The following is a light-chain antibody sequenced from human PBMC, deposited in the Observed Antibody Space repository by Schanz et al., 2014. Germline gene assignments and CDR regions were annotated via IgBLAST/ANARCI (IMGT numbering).Light chain of an antibody. Sequence: DIQMTQSPSNLSASVGDRVTITCRASQSLGSWLAWYQQKPGKAPKLLIYDASSLDRGVPSRFSGSGSGTEFTLTISSLQPDDFATYYCQQYNSPLTFGGGTKVEIK. V-gene: IGKV1-5*01. J-gene: IGKJ4*01. CDR1: QSLGSW. CDR2: DAS. CDR3: QQYNSPLT.